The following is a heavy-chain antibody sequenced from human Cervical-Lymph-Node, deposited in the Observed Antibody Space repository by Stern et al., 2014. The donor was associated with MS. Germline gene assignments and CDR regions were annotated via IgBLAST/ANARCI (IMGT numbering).Heavy chain of an antibody. V-gene: IGHV4-39*01. D-gene: IGHD1-20*01. CDR3: ARHGGITGTAGWGRALDI. Sequence: QLQLQESGPGLVKPSGTLSLTCTVSGGSISSSSDYWGWIRQPPGKGLEWIGSRYSGGTTYYNPSLQSRGTISVDTSKNQCSWKRSSVTAADTAVYYCARHGGITGTAGWGRALDIWGQGTMVTVSS. J-gene: IGHJ3*02. CDR1: GGSISSSSDY. CDR2: RYSGGTT.